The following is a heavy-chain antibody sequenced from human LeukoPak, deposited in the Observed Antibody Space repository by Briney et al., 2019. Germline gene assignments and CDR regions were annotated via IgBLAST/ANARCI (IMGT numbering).Heavy chain of an antibody. Sequence: SETLSLTCTVSGGSISSSSYYWGWIRQPPGKGLEWIGSIYYSGSTYYNPSLKSRVTISVDTSKNQYSLKLSSVTAADTAVYYCARLHGSGWSTPGVRTYYFDYWGQGTLVTVSS. CDR2: IYYSGST. CDR3: ARLHGSGWSTPGVRTYYFDY. J-gene: IGHJ4*02. D-gene: IGHD6-19*01. CDR1: GGSISSSSYY. V-gene: IGHV4-39*01.